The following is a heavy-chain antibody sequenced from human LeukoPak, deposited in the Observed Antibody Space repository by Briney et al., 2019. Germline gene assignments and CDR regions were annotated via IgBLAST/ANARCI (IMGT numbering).Heavy chain of an antibody. CDR3: AREDYYDSSGYYYPFDY. Sequence: ASVKVSCKASGYTFTGYYMHWVRQAPRQGLEWMGWINPNSGGTNYAQKFQGRVTMTRDTSISTAYMELSRLRSDDTAVYYCAREDYYDSSGYYYPFDYWGQGTLVTVSS. CDR2: INPNSGGT. D-gene: IGHD3-22*01. V-gene: IGHV1-2*02. CDR1: GYTFTGYY. J-gene: IGHJ4*02.